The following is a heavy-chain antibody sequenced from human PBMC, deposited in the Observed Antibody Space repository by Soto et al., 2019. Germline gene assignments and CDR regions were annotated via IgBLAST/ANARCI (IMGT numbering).Heavy chain of an antibody. J-gene: IGHJ5*02. Sequence: GGSLRLSCAASGFTFSSYSMNWVRQAPGKGLEWVSSISSSSSYIYYADSVKGRFTISRDNAKNSLYLQMNSLRAEDTAVYYCARDVTVVVPAAIETWFDPRGQGTLVTVSS. CDR3: ARDVTVVVPAAIETWFDP. CDR1: GFTFSSYS. V-gene: IGHV3-21*01. CDR2: ISSSSSYI. D-gene: IGHD2-2*01.